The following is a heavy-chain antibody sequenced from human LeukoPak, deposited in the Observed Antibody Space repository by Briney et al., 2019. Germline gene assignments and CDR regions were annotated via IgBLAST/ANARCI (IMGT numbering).Heavy chain of an antibody. Sequence: PSETLSLTCAVYGGSFSGYYWSWIRQPPGKGLEWVSAISGSGGSTYYADSVKGRFTISRDNSKNTLYLQMNSLRAEDTAVYYCAKDLVKLLYLENWFDPWGQGTLVTVSS. CDR1: GGSFSGYY. CDR2: ISGSGGST. V-gene: IGHV3-23*01. D-gene: IGHD3-9*01. CDR3: AKDLVKLLYLENWFDP. J-gene: IGHJ5*02.